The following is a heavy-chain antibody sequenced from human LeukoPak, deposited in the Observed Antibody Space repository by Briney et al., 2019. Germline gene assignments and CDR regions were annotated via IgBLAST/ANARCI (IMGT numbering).Heavy chain of an antibody. J-gene: IGHJ6*03. CDR2: IYHSGST. CDR1: GYSISSGYY. V-gene: IGHV4-38-2*02. D-gene: IGHD2-21*01. Sequence: SETLSLTYTVSGYSISSGYYWGWIRQPPGKGLEWIGSIYHSGSTYYNPSLKSRVTISVDTSKNQFSLKLSSVTAADTAVYYCARGRIYYYYMDVWGKGTTVTVSS. CDR3: ARGRIYYYYMDV.